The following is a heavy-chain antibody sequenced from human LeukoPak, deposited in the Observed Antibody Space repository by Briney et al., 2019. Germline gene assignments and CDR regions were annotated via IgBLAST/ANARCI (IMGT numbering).Heavy chain of an antibody. Sequence: GGSLRLSCAASGFTFSSYGMCWVRQAPGKGLEWVSTISGRRDSTSYADSVKGRFTISRDNSTNTLYLQMNSLRAEDTALYYCAKDGGSGHDYYYMDVWGKGTTVTVSS. CDR2: ISGRRDST. CDR1: GFTFSSYG. CDR3: AKDGGSGHDYYYMDV. J-gene: IGHJ6*03. V-gene: IGHV3-23*01. D-gene: IGHD3-10*01.